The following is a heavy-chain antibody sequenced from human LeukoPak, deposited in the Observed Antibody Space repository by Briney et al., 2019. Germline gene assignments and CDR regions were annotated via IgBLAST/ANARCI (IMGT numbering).Heavy chain of an antibody. CDR3: ARDYYDSSGYYHVGYFDY. Sequence: PGGSLRLSCAASGFTFSSYGMHWVRQAPGKGLEWVANIKQDGSEKYYVDSVKGRFTISRDNAKNSLYLQMNSLRAEDTAVYYCARDYYDSSGYYHVGYFDYWGQGTLVTVSS. CDR1: GFTFSSYG. V-gene: IGHV3-7*01. D-gene: IGHD3-22*01. CDR2: IKQDGSEK. J-gene: IGHJ4*02.